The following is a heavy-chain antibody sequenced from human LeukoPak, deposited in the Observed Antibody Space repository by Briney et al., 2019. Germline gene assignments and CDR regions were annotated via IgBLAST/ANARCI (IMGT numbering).Heavy chain of an antibody. J-gene: IGHJ4*02. V-gene: IGHV3-53*01. CDR1: GFTFSSYS. Sequence: GGSLRLSCAASGFTFSSYSMNWVRQAPGKGLEWVSLIYSGGSTYYADSVKGRFTISRDNSKNTLYLQMNSLRAEDTAVYYCARRAGGYSHPYDYWGQGTLVTVSS. CDR3: ARRAGGYSHPYDY. D-gene: IGHD4-23*01. CDR2: IYSGGST.